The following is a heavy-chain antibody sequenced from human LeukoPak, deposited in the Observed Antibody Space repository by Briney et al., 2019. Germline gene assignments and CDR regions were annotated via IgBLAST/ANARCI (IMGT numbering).Heavy chain of an antibody. J-gene: IGHJ4*02. V-gene: IGHV3-74*01. CDR2: IDTDGRTT. CDR1: GITFSAYW. D-gene: IGHD4-23*01. Sequence: PGGSLRLSCAASGITFSAYWMHWVRQAPGKGLEWVASIDTDGRTTAYVDSVKGRFTTSRDNAKSTLYMQLNSLRDEDTAVYYCARGGATVVRLLVYWGQGTLVTASS. CDR3: ARGGATVVRLLVY.